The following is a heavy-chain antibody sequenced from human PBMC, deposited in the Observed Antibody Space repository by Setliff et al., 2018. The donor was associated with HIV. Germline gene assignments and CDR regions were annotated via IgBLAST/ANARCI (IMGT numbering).Heavy chain of an antibody. CDR1: GGSFSGYY. V-gene: IGHV4-34*01. J-gene: IGHJ4*02. Sequence: PSETLSLTCAVYGGSFSGYYWSWIRQPPGKGLEWIGEINHSGTAYDNPSLKSRVTISVDPSKNQILLRLSSVTAADTAVYYCARLSGGMVPNYWGQGTLVTVSS. CDR3: ARLSGGMVPNY. CDR2: INHSGTA. D-gene: IGHD3-10*01.